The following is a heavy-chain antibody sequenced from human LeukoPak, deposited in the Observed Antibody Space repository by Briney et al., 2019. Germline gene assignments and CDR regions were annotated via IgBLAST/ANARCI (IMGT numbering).Heavy chain of an antibody. J-gene: IGHJ4*02. D-gene: IGHD3-9*01. CDR1: GFAFSNYW. V-gene: IGHV3-7*01. Sequence: GGSLRLSCAASGFAFSNYWMSWVRQAPGKGLEWVANIKQDGSEEYSVDSVKGRFTISRDNAKNSLFLQINSLRAEDTAVYYCARDMFDWLFEDLEIGVSFDYWGQGTLVTVSS. CDR3: ARDMFDWLFEDLEIGVSFDY. CDR2: IKQDGSEE.